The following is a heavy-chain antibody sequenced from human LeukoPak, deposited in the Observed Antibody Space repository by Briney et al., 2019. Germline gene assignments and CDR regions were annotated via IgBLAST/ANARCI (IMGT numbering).Heavy chain of an antibody. CDR1: GFTFSSYS. V-gene: IGHV3-48*01. D-gene: IGHD7-27*01. CDR2: ISSSSSTI. Sequence: QPGGSLRLSCAASGFTFSSYSMNWVRQAPGKGLEWASYISSSSSTIYYADSVRGRFTISRDNAKNSLYLQMNSLRGEDTAVYYCARKTGGSLDIWGQGTMVTVSS. J-gene: IGHJ3*02. CDR3: ARKTGGSLDI.